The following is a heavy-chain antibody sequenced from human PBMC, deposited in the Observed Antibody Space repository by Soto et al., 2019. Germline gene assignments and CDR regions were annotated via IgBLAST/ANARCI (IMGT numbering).Heavy chain of an antibody. CDR2: ISYDGSNQ. D-gene: IGHD2-8*01. Sequence: VQLVESGGGVVQPGGSQRLSCAASGITFSGYGMHWVRQAPGKGLEWLTTISYDGSNQHYADSVEGRFTISRDNPKNTVYLQMNSLRAEDTAVYYCARDGAGHCSNGVCYMSWFDPWGQGTLVTVSS. J-gene: IGHJ5*02. V-gene: IGHV3-33*01. CDR1: GITFSGYG. CDR3: ARDGAGHCSNGVCYMSWFDP.